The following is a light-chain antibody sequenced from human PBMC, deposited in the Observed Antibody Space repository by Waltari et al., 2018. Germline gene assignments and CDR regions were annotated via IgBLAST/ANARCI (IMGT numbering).Light chain of an antibody. J-gene: IGLJ3*02. Sequence: QSVLTQQPSASGTPGQRVTISCSGSSSNIGSTTVNWYQHLPGTAPKLIYSNNQRPSGVPDRFSGSKSGTSASLAISGLQSEDEADYYCAAWDDSLNGQVFGGGTKLTVL. CDR3: AAWDDSLNGQV. CDR2: SNN. CDR1: SSNIGSTT. V-gene: IGLV1-44*01.